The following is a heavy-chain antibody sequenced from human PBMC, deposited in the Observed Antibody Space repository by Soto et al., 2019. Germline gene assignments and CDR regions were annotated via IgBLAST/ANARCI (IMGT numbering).Heavy chain of an antibody. V-gene: IGHV1-18*01. CDR3: GRGRYWDY. CDR2: ISAHNGNT. CDR1: GYAFTTYG. D-gene: IGHD2-8*02. J-gene: IGHJ4*02. Sequence: QVHLVQSGAEVKKPGASVKVSCKGSGYAFTTYGITWVRQASGQGLEWMGWISAHNGNTNYAQKLQGRVTVTRDTSTSTAYMGLRSLRSDDTAVDCCGRGRYWDYWGQGALVTVSS.